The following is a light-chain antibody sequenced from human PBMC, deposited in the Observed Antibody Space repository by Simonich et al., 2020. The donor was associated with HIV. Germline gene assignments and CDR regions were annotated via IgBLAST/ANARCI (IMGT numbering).Light chain of an antibody. Sequence: DIQMTQSPSAMSASVGDSVPITCRASQGISNYLAWFRQKPGKPPKLLIYKASNLETGVPSRFRGSGSGTEFTLTSSSLQPDDFATYYCQQYSTYPLTFGGGTKVEIK. CDR2: KAS. CDR3: QQYSTYPLT. CDR1: QGISNY. V-gene: IGKV1-17*03. J-gene: IGKJ4*01.